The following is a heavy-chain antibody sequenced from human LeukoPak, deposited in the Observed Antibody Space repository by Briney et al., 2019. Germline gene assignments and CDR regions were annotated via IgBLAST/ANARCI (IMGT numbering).Heavy chain of an antibody. CDR2: INHSGST. D-gene: IGHD2-21*02. Sequence: PSETLSLTCAVYGGSFSGYYWSWIRQPPGKGLEWIGEINHSGSTNYNPSLKSRVTISVDTSKNQFSLKLSPVTAADTAVYYCARVEGVVVTVTESLFDYWGQGTLVTVSS. V-gene: IGHV4-34*01. J-gene: IGHJ4*02. CDR1: GGSFSGYY. CDR3: ARVEGVVVTVTESLFDY.